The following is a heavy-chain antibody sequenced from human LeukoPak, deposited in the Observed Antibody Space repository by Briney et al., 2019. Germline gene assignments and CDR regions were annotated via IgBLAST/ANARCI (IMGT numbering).Heavy chain of an antibody. CDR2: IFPSGGEI. D-gene: IGHD5-12*01. CDR3: ARVQKSRKSVASAVDC. J-gene: IGHJ4*02. CDR1: GFTFSTFA. V-gene: IGHV3-23*01. Sequence: GGSLRLSCAASGFTFSTFAMIWVRQPPGKGLEWVSSIFPSGGEIHYADSVRGRFTISRDNSKSTLSLQMNSLRAEDTAVYYCARVQKSRKSVASAVDCWGQGTVVIVSS.